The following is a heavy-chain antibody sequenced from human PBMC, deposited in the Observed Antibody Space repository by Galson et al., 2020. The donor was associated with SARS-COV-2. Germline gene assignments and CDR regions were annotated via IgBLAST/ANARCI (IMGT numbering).Heavy chain of an antibody. D-gene: IGHD2-2*02. Sequence: SETLSLTCTVSGGSISNYYWNWIRQPPGKGLEWIGYIYYSGSTNYSPSLKSRVTISVDTSKNQLSLRLSSVTAADTAVYYCARGEYCSSTSCYNHGMDVWGQGTTVTVSS. J-gene: IGHJ6*02. CDR2: IYYSGST. CDR1: GGSISNYY. CDR3: ARGEYCSSTSCYNHGMDV. V-gene: IGHV4-59*01.